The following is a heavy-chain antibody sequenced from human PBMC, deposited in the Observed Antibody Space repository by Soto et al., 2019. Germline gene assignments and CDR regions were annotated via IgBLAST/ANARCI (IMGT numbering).Heavy chain of an antibody. CDR3: AKGRVWFGAGMDV. Sequence: EVQLLESGGGLVQPGGSLRLSCAASGFTFSSYAMSWVRQAPGKGLEWVSAISGSGGSTYYADSVKGRFTISRDNSKNTLYLQMNSLRGEDTAVYYCAKGRVWFGAGMDVWGQGTTVTVSS. D-gene: IGHD3-10*01. J-gene: IGHJ6*02. CDR1: GFTFSSYA. V-gene: IGHV3-23*01. CDR2: ISGSGGST.